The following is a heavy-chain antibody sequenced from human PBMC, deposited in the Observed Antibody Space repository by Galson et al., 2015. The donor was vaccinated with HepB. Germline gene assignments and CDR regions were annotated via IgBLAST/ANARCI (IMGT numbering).Heavy chain of an antibody. Sequence: SVKVSCKASGYTFTSYYMHWVRQAPGQGLEWMGIINPSGGSTSYAQKLQGRVTMTRDTSTSTVYMELSSLRSEDTAVYYCARDPGRRIVAVTPGGMDVWGQGTTVTVSS. CDR3: ARDPGRRIVAVTPGGMDV. D-gene: IGHD3-22*01. CDR1: GYTFTSYY. J-gene: IGHJ6*02. CDR2: INPSGGST. V-gene: IGHV1-46*04.